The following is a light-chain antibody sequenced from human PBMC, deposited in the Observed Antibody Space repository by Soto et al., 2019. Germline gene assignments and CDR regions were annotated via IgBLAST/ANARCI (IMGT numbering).Light chain of an antibody. CDR1: SSDVGGYKY. CDR2: EVS. CDR3: SSYTGGSTPVV. J-gene: IGLJ2*01. Sequence: QSALTQPASVSGSPGQSITISCTGTSSDVGGYKYVSWYQQYPGKAPKLMIYEVSNRPSGVSNRFSGSKSGNTASLTISGLQADDEADYYCSSYTGGSTPVVFGGGTKLTVL. V-gene: IGLV2-14*01.